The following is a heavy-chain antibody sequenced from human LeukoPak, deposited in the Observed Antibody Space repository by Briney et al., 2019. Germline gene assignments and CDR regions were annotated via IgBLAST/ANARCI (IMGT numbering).Heavy chain of an antibody. CDR2: IYHRGST. J-gene: IGHJ3*02. CDR3: ARHGDTHDGFDM. Sequence: KASETLSLTCTVSGGSISSGGYYWSWIRQPPGKGLEWIGYIYHRGSTYYNPSLKSRVTISVDRSKHQFSLKLSSVTAADTAVYYWARHGDTHDGFDMWGQGTMVTASS. V-gene: IGHV4-30-2*01. CDR1: GGSISSGGYY. D-gene: IGHD3-3*01.